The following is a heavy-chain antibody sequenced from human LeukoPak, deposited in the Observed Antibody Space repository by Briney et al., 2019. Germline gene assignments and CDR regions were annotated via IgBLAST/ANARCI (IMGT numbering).Heavy chain of an antibody. V-gene: IGHV6-1*01. CDR2: TYYRSKWYN. Sequence: SQTLSLTCAISGDIVSSNSAAWNWISECPSRHLEWLGRTYYRSKWYNDYAVSVKSRITINPDTSKNQFSLQLNSVTPEDTAVYYCAREGSRLPYYFDYWGQGTLVTVSS. D-gene: IGHD5-12*01. CDR1: GDIVSSNSAA. J-gene: IGHJ4*02. CDR3: AREGSRLPYYFDY.